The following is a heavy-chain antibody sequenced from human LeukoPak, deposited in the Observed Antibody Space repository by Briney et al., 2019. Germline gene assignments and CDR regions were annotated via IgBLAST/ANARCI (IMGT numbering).Heavy chain of an antibody. J-gene: IGHJ3*02. CDR1: GGSISSYY. CDR2: IYTSGST. Sequence: PSETLSLTCTVSGGSISSYYWSWIRQPAGKGLEWIGRIYTSGSTNYNPSLKSRVTISVDTSKNQFSLKLSSVTAADTAVYYCARRGSRERTYYDFWSGYQDDAFDIWGQGTMVTVSS. D-gene: IGHD3-3*01. CDR3: ARRGSRERTYYDFWSGYQDDAFDI. V-gene: IGHV4-4*07.